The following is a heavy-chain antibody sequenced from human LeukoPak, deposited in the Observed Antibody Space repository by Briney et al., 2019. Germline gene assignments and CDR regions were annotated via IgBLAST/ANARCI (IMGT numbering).Heavy chain of an antibody. D-gene: IGHD1-26*01. Sequence: SETLSLTCTVSGGSISSYYWSWIRQPAGKGLEWIGRIYTSGSTNYNPSLKSRVTMSVDTSKNQFSLKLSSVTAADTAVYYCTSGSYSFYYMDVWGKGTTVTVSS. CDR1: GGSISSYY. V-gene: IGHV4-4*07. CDR3: TSGSYSFYYMDV. CDR2: IYTSGST. J-gene: IGHJ6*03.